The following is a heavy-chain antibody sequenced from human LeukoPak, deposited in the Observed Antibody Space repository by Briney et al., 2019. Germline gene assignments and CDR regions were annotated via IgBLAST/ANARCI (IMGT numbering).Heavy chain of an antibody. V-gene: IGHV1-46*01. J-gene: IGHJ6*02. CDR3: ARDLLPVVVVPAANYYYYGMDV. CDR1: GYTFTSYY. Sequence: ASVKVSCKASGYTFTSYYMHWVRQAPGQGLEWMGIINPSGGSTSYAQKFQGRVTMTRDTSTSTVYMELSSLGSEDTAVYYCARDLLPVVVVPAANYYYYGMDVWGQGTTVTVSS. D-gene: IGHD2-2*01. CDR2: INPSGGST.